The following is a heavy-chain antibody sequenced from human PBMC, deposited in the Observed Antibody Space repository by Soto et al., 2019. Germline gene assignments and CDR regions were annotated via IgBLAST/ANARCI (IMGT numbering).Heavy chain of an antibody. CDR1: GGSISSYY. CDR2: IYTSGIT. CDR3: ARETYYDSSGYFQGWFDP. Sequence: SETLSLTCTVSGGSISSYYWSWIRQPAGKGLEWIGRIYTSGITNYNPSLKSRVTMSVDTSKNQFSLKLSSVTAADTAVYYCARETYYDSSGYFQGWFDPWGQGTLVTVSS. V-gene: IGHV4-4*07. J-gene: IGHJ5*02. D-gene: IGHD3-22*01.